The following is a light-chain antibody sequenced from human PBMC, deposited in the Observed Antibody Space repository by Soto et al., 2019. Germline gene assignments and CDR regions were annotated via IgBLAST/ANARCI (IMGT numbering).Light chain of an antibody. CDR1: SSDVGGYNY. Sequence: QSALTQPASVSGSRGQSITISCTGTSSDVGGYNYVSWYQQHPGKAPKLMIYEVTNRHSGVSNRFSGSKSGNTASLTFSGLQAEDEADYYCSSYTSSSTWVFGGGTKLTVL. CDR2: EVT. CDR3: SSYTSSSTWV. V-gene: IGLV2-14*01. J-gene: IGLJ3*02.